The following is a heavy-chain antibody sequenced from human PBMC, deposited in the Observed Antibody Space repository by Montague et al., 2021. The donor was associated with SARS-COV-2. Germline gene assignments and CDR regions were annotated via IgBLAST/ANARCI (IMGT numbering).Heavy chain of an antibody. Sequence: SETLSLTCTVSGGSISTYYWSWIRQPPGKGLEWIGYIYYSGSTNYNPSLKSRVTISVDTSKNQFSLKLSFVTAADTAVYYCARHGPFVVVTAINDTFDIWGQGTMVTVSS. V-gene: IGHV4-59*08. J-gene: IGHJ3*02. CDR3: ARHGPFVVVTAINDTFDI. CDR1: GGSISTYY. CDR2: IYYSGST. D-gene: IGHD2-21*02.